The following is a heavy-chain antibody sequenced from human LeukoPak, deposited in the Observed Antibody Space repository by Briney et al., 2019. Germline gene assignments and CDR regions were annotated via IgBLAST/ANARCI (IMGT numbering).Heavy chain of an antibody. V-gene: IGHV1-18*01. CDR2: ISAYNGNT. Sequence: ASVKVSCKASGYPFSSYGITWVRQAPGQGLEWLGWISAYNGNTQYGENFQGRVTMTTETSTTTAYMELRSLRSDDTAIYFCASGSYYPFDFRGQGTLVTVSS. CDR3: ASGSYYPFDF. CDR1: GYPFSSYG. D-gene: IGHD1-26*01. J-gene: IGHJ4*02.